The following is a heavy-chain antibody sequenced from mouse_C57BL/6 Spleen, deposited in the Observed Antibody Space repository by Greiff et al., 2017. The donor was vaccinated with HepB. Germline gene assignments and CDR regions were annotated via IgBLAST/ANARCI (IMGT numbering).Heavy chain of an antibody. CDR3: ARPNYYGSSYVYAMDY. Sequence: EVQLVESGGGLVKPGGSLKLSCAASGFTFSDYGMHWVRQAPEKGLEWVAYISSGSSTIYYADTVKGRFTISRDNAKNTLFLQMTSLRSEDTAMYYCARPNYYGSSYVYAMDYWGQGTSVTVSS. CDR2: ISSGSSTI. V-gene: IGHV5-17*01. D-gene: IGHD1-1*01. J-gene: IGHJ4*01. CDR1: GFTFSDYG.